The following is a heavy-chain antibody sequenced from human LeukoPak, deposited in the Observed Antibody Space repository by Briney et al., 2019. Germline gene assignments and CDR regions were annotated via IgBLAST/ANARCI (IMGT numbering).Heavy chain of an antibody. CDR1: GFTFSNDW. CDR3: ARGLGGGY. CDR2: IKYDGGEK. D-gene: IGHD3-16*01. V-gene: IGHV3-7*02. Sequence: GGSLRLSCAASGFTFSNDWMTWVRQAPGKGLEWVANIKYDGGEKNYVDSVKGRFTISRDNAKNSLYLQMNSLRAEDTAVYYCARGLGGGYWGQGTQVTVSS. J-gene: IGHJ4*02.